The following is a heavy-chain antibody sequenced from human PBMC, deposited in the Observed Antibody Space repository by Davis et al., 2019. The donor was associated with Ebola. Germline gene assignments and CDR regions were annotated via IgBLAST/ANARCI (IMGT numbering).Heavy chain of an antibody. CDR1: GSSFHTYT. Sequence: PGGSLRLSCAASGSSFHTYTINWFRQAPGRGLEWLAVISTDGSTTFYADSVKGRFTISRDNSKNTLSLQMNSLRAEDTAVYYCASNYYAMDVWGQGTTVTVSS. J-gene: IGHJ6*02. CDR3: ASNYYAMDV. CDR2: ISTDGSTT. V-gene: IGHV3-30*04.